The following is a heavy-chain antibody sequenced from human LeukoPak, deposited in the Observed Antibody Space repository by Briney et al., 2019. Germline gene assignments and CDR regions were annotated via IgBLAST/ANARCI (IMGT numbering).Heavy chain of an antibody. Sequence: GESLKISCKGSGYTFINYWIGWVRQMPGKGLEWMGIISPGDSDTRYSPSFQGQVTISADKSISTASLQWSSLKASDTAMYYCARGAYCRGGSCYFDYWGQGTLVTVSS. V-gene: IGHV5-51*01. CDR2: ISPGDSDT. CDR1: GYTFINYW. D-gene: IGHD2-15*01. CDR3: ARGAYCRGGSCYFDY. J-gene: IGHJ4*02.